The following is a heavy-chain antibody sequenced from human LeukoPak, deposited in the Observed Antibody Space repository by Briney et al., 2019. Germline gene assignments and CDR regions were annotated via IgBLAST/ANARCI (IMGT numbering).Heavy chain of an antibody. D-gene: IGHD4-17*01. CDR2: IGGSSSSL. V-gene: IGHV3-21*01. J-gene: IGHJ3*01. Sequence: PGESLRLSCVASGITFSIYSMNWVRQAPGKGLEWVSSIGGSSSSLYYAESVKGRFTISRDNARNSLYLQMNSLRVEDTAVYYCAKEAGQDYGALDAFDVWGRGTMVTVSS. CDR1: GITFSIYS. CDR3: AKEAGQDYGALDAFDV.